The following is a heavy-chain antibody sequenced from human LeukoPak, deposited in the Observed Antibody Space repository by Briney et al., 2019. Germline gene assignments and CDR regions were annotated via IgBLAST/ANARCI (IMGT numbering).Heavy chain of an antibody. CDR2: ISGGGGST. J-gene: IGHJ4*02. D-gene: IGHD1-7*01. CDR1: GFTFSRYA. V-gene: IGHV3-23*01. Sequence: GGSLRLSCAVSGFTFSRYAMSWVRLAPGKGLEWVSDISGGGGSTYYADSVKGRFTISRDNAKNTLYLQMNSLRAEDTAVYYCARGPNWNYAVRGVYFDYWGQGTLVTVSS. CDR3: ARGPNWNYAVRGVYFDY.